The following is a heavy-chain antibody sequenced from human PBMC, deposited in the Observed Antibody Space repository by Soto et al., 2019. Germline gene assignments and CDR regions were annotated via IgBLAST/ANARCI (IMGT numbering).Heavy chain of an antibody. D-gene: IGHD1-26*01. J-gene: IGHJ4*02. CDR2: IRSQTHNYAP. CDR3: TRSGGSYSFGY. V-gene: IGHV3-73*02. CDR1: GFTLSGSA. Sequence: EVQLVESGGGLVQPGESLKLSCAASGFTLSGSAVHWVRQASGKGLEWVGRIRSQTHNYAPDYIASVKGRFTMSRDDSNITAYLQMNGLKADDTAVYYCTRSGGSYSFGYWGQGTLVTVSS.